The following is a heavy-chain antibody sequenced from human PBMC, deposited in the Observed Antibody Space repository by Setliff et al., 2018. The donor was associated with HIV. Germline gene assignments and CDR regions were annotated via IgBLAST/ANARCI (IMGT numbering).Heavy chain of an antibody. V-gene: IGHV1-2*02. Sequence: ASVKVSCKASGNTLIDYSMHWVRQAPGQGLEWMGWISPDSGHTNYAQKSQGRVTMTRDTSIDTAYMELSRLISDDTALYFCARASYSNWGSKGAFDFWGQGTMVTVSS. CDR1: GNTLIDYS. CDR3: ARASYSNWGSKGAFDF. D-gene: IGHD7-27*01. CDR2: ISPDSGHT. J-gene: IGHJ3*01.